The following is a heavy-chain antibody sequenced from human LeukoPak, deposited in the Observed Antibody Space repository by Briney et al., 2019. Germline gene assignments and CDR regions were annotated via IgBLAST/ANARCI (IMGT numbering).Heavy chain of an antibody. CDR3: AKQSYARSLGE. CDR1: GFPFSDFS. J-gene: IGHJ4*02. V-gene: IGHV3-23*01. D-gene: IGHD2-8*01. Sequence: GGSLRLSCVTSGFPFSDFSMSWVRQAPGKGLEWISTTNSGGTSTYYAESVKGRFTISRDNSKNTLYLQMSSLRVEDTAVYYCAKQSYARSLGEGGPGTLVSVSS. CDR2: TNSGGTST.